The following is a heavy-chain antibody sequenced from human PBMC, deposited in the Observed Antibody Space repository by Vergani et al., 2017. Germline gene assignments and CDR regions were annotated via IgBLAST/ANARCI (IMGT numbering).Heavy chain of an antibody. Sequence: QVDLQESGPGLVKSSETLSLTCAVSGYSVGSGYYWGWIRQPPGRGLEWIGCVHRNGNTYYTASLRSRATMSRDTSKNQSSLRLTSVTAADTAVYYCAGQNHYGSAHVDFWGRGVLVTVSA. D-gene: IGHD3-10*01. CDR3: AGQNHYGSAHVDF. V-gene: IGHV4-38-2*01. J-gene: IGHJ4*01. CDR1: GYSVGSGYY. CDR2: VHRNGNT.